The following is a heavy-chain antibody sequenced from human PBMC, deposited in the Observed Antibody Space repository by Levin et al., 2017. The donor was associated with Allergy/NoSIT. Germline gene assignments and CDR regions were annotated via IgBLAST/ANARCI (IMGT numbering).Heavy chain of an antibody. Sequence: LSLTCSASGFTVSSNYMSWVRQAPGKGLEWVSVIYAGGNTNYADSVTGRFTISRDNSKNTLYLQMNSLRAEDTAIYYCARDLKTAYSWTRFDPWGQGTLVTVSS. D-gene: IGHD1-20*01. V-gene: IGHV3-53*01. CDR1: GFTVSSNY. CDR2: IYAGGNT. CDR3: ARDLKTAYSWTRFDP. J-gene: IGHJ5*02.